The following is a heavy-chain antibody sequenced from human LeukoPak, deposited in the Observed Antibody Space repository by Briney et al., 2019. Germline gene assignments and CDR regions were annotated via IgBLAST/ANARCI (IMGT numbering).Heavy chain of an antibody. CDR1: GYTFTSYA. V-gene: IGHV1-69*06. CDR3: ARSDLNSAQHSSWYDY. J-gene: IGHJ4*02. D-gene: IGHD6-13*01. Sequence: ASVKVSCKASGYTFTSYAISWVRQAPGQGLEWMGGIIPIFGTANYAQKFQGRVTITADKSTSTAYMELSSLRSEDTAVYYCARSDLNSAQHSSWYDYWGQGTLVTVSS. CDR2: IIPIFGTA.